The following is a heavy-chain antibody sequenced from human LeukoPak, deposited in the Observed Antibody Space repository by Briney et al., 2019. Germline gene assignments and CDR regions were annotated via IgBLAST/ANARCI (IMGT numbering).Heavy chain of an antibody. J-gene: IGHJ3*01. V-gene: IGHV4-4*02. CDR3: ARDQRCYDSSGYPEDGFDV. CDR2: IYHSGST. Sequence: SETLSLTCAVSGASINSSNWWSWVRQSPGKGLEWIGEIYHSGSTNYNPSLKSRVTISVDKSKNQFSLKVTSVTAADTAMYYCARDQRCYDSSGYPEDGFDVWGQGAMVTVSS. CDR1: GASINSSNW. D-gene: IGHD3-22*01.